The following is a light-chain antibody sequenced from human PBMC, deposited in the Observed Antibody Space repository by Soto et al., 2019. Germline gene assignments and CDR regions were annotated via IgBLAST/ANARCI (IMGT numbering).Light chain of an antibody. V-gene: IGKV3-20*01. CDR3: QQYGSPPWT. J-gene: IGKJ1*01. Sequence: EIVLTQSPGTLSLSPGERATLSCRASQSVSSSSLAWYHHKLGHAPRLLIYGSSSRATGIPDLFSGSGAGTDFTIAISRREPEDFAIYYCQQYGSPPWTFGQGTKVQIK. CDR2: GSS. CDR1: QSVSSSS.